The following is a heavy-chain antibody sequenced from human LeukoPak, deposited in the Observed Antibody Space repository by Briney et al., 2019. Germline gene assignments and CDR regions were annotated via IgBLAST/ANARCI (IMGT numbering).Heavy chain of an antibody. D-gene: IGHD3-10*01. J-gene: IGHJ4*02. CDR2: INPSGGST. CDR3: ARHASEDYYGSGSLDY. Sequence: GASVKVSCKASGYTFTSYYMHWVRQAPRQGLEWMGIINPSGGSTSYAQKFQGRVTMTRDTSTSTVYMELSSLRSEDTAVYYCARHASEDYYGSGSLDYWGQGTLVTVSS. V-gene: IGHV1-46*01. CDR1: GYTFTSYY.